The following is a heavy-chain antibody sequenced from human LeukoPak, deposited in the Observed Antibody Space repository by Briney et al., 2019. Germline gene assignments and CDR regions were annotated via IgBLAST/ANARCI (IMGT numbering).Heavy chain of an antibody. CDR2: IGSSSTYK. CDR3: ARQTIYDFWSGSIRRPFDY. V-gene: IGHV3-21*01. Sequence: GGSLRLSCGASGFTLSSYSMNWVRQAPGKGLEWVSSIGSSSTYKYYADSVKGRFTISRDNAKNSLYLQMNSLRAEDTAVYYCARQTIYDFWSGSIRRPFDYWGQGTLVTVSS. J-gene: IGHJ4*02. CDR1: GFTLSSYS. D-gene: IGHD3-3*01.